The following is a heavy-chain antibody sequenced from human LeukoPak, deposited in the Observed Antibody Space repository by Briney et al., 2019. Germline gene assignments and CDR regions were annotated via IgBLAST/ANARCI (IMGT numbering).Heavy chain of an antibody. CDR3: XVXXTXANY. V-gene: IGHV3-23*01. J-gene: IGHJ4*02. CDR1: FXXXXYG. Sequence: FXXXXYGMTWVRQSPGXGLEWVSVITASGGTTYYADSVKGRFTISRXNSKXTLFLQMNRLRAEDTAVYYXXVXXTXANYXGXGXLVTVSS. CDR2: ITASGGTT.